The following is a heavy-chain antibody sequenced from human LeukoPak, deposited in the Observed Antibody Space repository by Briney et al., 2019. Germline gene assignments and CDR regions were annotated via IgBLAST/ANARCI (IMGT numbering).Heavy chain of an antibody. CDR2: ISAYNGNT. V-gene: IGHV1-18*01. D-gene: IGHD1-7*01. CDR3: ARVLKLKLELNY. J-gene: IGHJ4*02. Sequence: GASVKVSCKASGYTFTSYGISWVRQAPGQGLEWMGWISAYNGNTNYAQKLQGRVTMTRDTSISTAYMELSRLRSDDTAVYYCARVLKLKLELNYWGQGTLVTVSS. CDR1: GYTFTSYG.